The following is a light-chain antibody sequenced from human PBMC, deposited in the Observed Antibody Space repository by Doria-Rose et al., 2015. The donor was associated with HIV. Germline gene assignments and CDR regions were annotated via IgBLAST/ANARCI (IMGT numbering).Light chain of an antibody. J-gene: IGLJ1*01. CDR1: SPNIGAGFD. V-gene: IGLV1-40*02. CDR2: GNT. Sequence: QSVVTQPPSVSGAPGQRVAISCTGSSPNIGAGFDVNWYQQFPGTAPQLLIHGNTNRPSGVPDRFSGFKSGTHASLAISGLRAEDEADYYCQSYDSRLSVYVFGTGTKVTVL. CDR3: QSYDSRLSVYV.